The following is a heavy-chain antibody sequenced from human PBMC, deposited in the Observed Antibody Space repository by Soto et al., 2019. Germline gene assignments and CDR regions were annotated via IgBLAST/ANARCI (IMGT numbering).Heavy chain of an antibody. Sequence: QVQLQQWGAGLLKPSETLSLTCAVYGGSFSGYYWSWIRQPPGKGLEWIGEINHSGSTNYNPSLKSRVTISVDTSKNQFSLKLSSVTAADTAVYYCARRYDFWSGYYTLNWFDPWGQGTLVTVSS. CDR1: GGSFSGYY. V-gene: IGHV4-34*01. J-gene: IGHJ5*02. D-gene: IGHD3-3*01. CDR3: ARRYDFWSGYYTLNWFDP. CDR2: INHSGST.